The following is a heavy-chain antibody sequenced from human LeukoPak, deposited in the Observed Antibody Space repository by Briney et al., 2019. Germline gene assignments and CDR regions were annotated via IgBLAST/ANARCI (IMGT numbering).Heavy chain of an antibody. CDR2: ISGNGHQT. Sequence: GGSLRLSCSASGFAFSRFAMTWVRDLPGKGLDWVSTISGNGHQTYYGDSVKGRFSVSRDNSKNILYLQMDSLRADDSALYYCAKDANYYDSSGFFIPFDYWGQGTLVTVSS. CDR3: AKDANYYDSSGFFIPFDY. CDR1: GFAFSRFA. J-gene: IGHJ4*02. V-gene: IGHV3-23*01. D-gene: IGHD3-22*01.